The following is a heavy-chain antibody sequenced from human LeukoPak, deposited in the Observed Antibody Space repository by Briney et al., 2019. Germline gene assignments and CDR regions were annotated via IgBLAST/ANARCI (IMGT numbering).Heavy chain of an antibody. CDR2: INPSGGST. CDR1: GYTFTSYY. Sequence: ASVKVSCKASGYTFTSYYVHWVRQAPGQGLEWMGIINPSGGSTSYAQKFQGRVTMTRDTSTSTVYMELSSLRSEDTAVYYCAREWDPGIAAHTLDPVMWGQGTLVTVSS. CDR3: AREWDPGIAAHTLDPVM. D-gene: IGHD6-13*01. J-gene: IGHJ4*02. V-gene: IGHV1-46*01.